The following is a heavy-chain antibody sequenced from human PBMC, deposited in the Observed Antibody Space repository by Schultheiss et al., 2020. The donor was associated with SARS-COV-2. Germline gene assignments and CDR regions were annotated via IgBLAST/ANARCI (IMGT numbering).Heavy chain of an antibody. V-gene: IGHV4-59*01. CDR3: ARLTQWLVLWYFDL. J-gene: IGHJ2*01. Sequence: ESLKISCTVSGGSISSYYWSWIRQPPGKGLEWIGYIYYSGSTNYNPSLKSRVTISVDTSKNQFSLKLSSVTAADTAVYYCARLTQWLVLWYFDLWGRGTLVTVSS. CDR2: IYYSGST. D-gene: IGHD6-19*01. CDR1: GGSISSYY.